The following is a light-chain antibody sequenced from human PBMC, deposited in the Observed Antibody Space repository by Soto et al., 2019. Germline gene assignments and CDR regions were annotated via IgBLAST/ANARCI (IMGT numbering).Light chain of an antibody. CDR2: EVS. CDR1: QSLIHSDGSTY. V-gene: IGKV2-30*02. J-gene: IGKJ1*01. Sequence: DVVLTQSPLSLPVTLGQPASISCRSSQSLIHSDGSTYLSWFQQRPGQSPRRLIYEVSDRDSGVPDRFSGSGSGTDFTLKISRVEAEDVGVYYCMQGTHWPWTFGQGNKVEIK. CDR3: MQGTHWPWT.